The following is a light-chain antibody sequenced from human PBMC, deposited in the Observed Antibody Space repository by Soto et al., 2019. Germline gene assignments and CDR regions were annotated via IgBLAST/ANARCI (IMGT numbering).Light chain of an antibody. V-gene: IGLV1-40*01. CDR2: GTN. CDR3: QSYDNSLSGSRV. CDR1: SSNIGSNYD. J-gene: IGLJ3*02. Sequence: QSVLTQPPSVSGAPGQTVTISCAGTSSNIGSNYDVHWYQHLPGTAPKLLIYGTNNRPSGVPDRFSGSKSGMSASLAITGLQAADEANYYCQSYDNSLSGSRVFGGGTKLTVL.